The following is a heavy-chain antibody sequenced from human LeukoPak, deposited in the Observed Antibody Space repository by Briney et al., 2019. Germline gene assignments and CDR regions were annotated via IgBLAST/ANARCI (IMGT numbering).Heavy chain of an antibody. CDR2: INHSGST. V-gene: IGHV4-34*01. Sequence: SGTLSLTCAVHGGSFSGYFWTWIRQSPGQGLEWIGEINHSGSTNYNPSLKSRVTISVDTSKNQFSLKLSSVTAADTAVYYCARSPRVLAASRYDHWCRGTLVTVSS. D-gene: IGHD6-6*01. J-gene: IGHJ4*02. CDR3: ARSPRVLAASRYDH. CDR1: GGSFSGYF.